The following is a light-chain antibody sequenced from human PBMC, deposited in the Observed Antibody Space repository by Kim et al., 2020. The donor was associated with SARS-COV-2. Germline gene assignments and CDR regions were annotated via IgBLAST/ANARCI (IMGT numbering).Light chain of an antibody. Sequence: ASVGDRVTITCRASQSITTYLNWYQQKPGKAPRLLISTASSLQGGVPSRFSGSGSGTDFTLTICSLQPEDFATYYCQQSYSTPLAFGGGTKVDIK. J-gene: IGKJ4*01. CDR3: QQSYSTPLA. CDR2: TAS. CDR1: QSITTY. V-gene: IGKV1-39*01.